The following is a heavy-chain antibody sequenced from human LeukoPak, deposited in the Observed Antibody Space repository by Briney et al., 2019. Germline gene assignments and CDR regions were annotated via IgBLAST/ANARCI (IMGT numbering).Heavy chain of an antibody. D-gene: IGHD4-11*01. CDR1: GYTFTNYA. V-gene: IGHV7-4-1*02. Sequence: ASVKVSCKASGYTFTNYAINWVRQAPGQGLEWMGWINTNTGNPTYAQGFTGRFVFSLDTSVSTTYLQISNLKAEDTAVYYCARGARSYNYWGQGTLVTVSS. J-gene: IGHJ4*02. CDR3: ARGARSYNY. CDR2: INTNTGNP.